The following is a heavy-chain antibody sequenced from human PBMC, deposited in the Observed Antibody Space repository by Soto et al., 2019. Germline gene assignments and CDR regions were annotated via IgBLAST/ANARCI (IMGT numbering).Heavy chain of an antibody. CDR3: GRAIVVTIGGMDV. V-gene: IGHV4-30-4*01. Sequence: PSETLSLTCTVSGGSISSADYYWSWVRQPPGKGLEWIGYIYYSGSTFFNPSLKSRVTISKDTSRNQFSLRLNSVTAADTAVYYCGRAIVVTIGGMDVWGQGTTVTVSS. J-gene: IGHJ6*02. CDR1: GGSISSADYY. D-gene: IGHD5-12*01. CDR2: IYYSGST.